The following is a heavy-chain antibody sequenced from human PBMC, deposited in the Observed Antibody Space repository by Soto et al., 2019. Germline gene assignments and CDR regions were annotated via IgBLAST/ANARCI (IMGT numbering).Heavy chain of an antibody. CDR3: ARDDIGPRHIVVVTAIEGY. CDR1: GFTFSSYS. J-gene: IGHJ4*02. CDR2: ISSSSSYI. D-gene: IGHD2-21*02. Sequence: GGSLRLSCAASGFTFSSYSMNWVRQAPGKGLEWVSSISSSSSYIYYADSVKGRFTISRDNAKNSLYLQMNSLRAEDTAVYYCARDDIGPRHIVVVTAIEGYWGQGTLVTVSS. V-gene: IGHV3-21*01.